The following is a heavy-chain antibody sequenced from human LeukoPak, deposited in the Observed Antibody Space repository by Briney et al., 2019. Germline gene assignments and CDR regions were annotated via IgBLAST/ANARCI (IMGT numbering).Heavy chain of an antibody. D-gene: IGHD4-23*01. Sequence: GGSLRLSCAGSGFVYSAFWMSWVRQVPGKGLESVANVKQDGSETYYVDSVKGRFTISRDNARNSVHLQMDSLRAEDTAIYYCAKGRVNMDVWGKGTTVTVSS. CDR3: AKGRVNMDV. CDR2: VKQDGSET. CDR1: GFVYSAFW. J-gene: IGHJ6*03. V-gene: IGHV3-7*01.